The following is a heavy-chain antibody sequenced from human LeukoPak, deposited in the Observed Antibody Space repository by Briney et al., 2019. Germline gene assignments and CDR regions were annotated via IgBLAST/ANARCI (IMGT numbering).Heavy chain of an antibody. Sequence: GGSLRLSXAASGFTFSSYSMNWVRQAPGKGLEWVSSISSGSSYIYYADSVKGRFTNSRDNAKNSLYLQMNSLRAEDTAVYYCAREPYYDFWSGYYDIDYWGQGTLVTVSS. D-gene: IGHD3-3*01. CDR1: GFTFSSYS. CDR3: AREPYYDFWSGYYDIDY. J-gene: IGHJ4*02. CDR2: ISSGSSYI. V-gene: IGHV3-21*01.